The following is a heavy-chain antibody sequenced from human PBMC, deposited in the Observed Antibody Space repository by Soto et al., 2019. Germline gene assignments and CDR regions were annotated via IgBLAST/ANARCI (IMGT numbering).Heavy chain of an antibody. V-gene: IGHV3-21*01. D-gene: IGHD3-22*01. CDR2: ISSSSSYI. Sequence: EVQLVESEGGLVKPGGSLRLSCAASGFTFSSYSMNWVRQAPGKGLEWVSSISSSSSYIYYADSVKGRFTISRDNAKNSLYLQMNSLRAEDTAVYYCARAPYYYDSRGYWAYWGQGTLVTVSS. CDR3: ARAPYYYDSRGYWAY. J-gene: IGHJ4*02. CDR1: GFTFSSYS.